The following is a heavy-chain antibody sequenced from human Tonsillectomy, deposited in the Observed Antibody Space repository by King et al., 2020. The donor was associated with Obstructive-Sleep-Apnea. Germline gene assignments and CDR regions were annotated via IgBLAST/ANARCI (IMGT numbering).Heavy chain of an antibody. Sequence: VQLQESGPGLVKPSQTLSLTCTVSVGSISSGGYYWSWIRQHPGKGLEWIGYIYYSGSTYYNPSLKSRVTISVDTSKNQFSLKLSSVTAADTAVYYCASLIYYDSSGYYEGYYFDYWGQGTLVTVSS. CDR2: IYYSGST. CDR3: ASLIYYDSSGYYEGYYFDY. J-gene: IGHJ4*02. V-gene: IGHV4-31*03. CDR1: VGSISSGGYY. D-gene: IGHD3-22*01.